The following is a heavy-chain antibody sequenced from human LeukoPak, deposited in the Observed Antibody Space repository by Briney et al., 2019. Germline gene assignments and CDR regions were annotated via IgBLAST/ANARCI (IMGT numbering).Heavy chain of an antibody. CDR2: IWYDGSNK. CDR3: ARKGDYYYYYGMAV. J-gene: IGHJ6*01. D-gene: IGHD3-16*01. CDR1: GFTFSSYG. V-gene: IGHV3-33*01. Sequence: PGGSLRLSCAASGFTFSSYGMHWVRQAPGKGLEWVAVIWYDGSNKYYADSVKGRFTISRDNSKNTLYLQMNSLRAEDTAVYYCARKGDYYYYYGMAVWGQRTTVSVSS.